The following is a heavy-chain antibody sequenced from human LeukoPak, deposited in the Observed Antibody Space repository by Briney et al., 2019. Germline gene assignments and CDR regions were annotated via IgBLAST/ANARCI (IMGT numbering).Heavy chain of an antibody. V-gene: IGHV3-30*03. Sequence: GGSLRLSCAASGFTFSSYGMHWVRQAPGKGLEWVAVISYDGSNKYYADSVKGRFTISRDNSKNTLYLQMNSLRAEDTAVYYCASKGDSWGQGTLVTVSS. J-gene: IGHJ4*02. CDR2: ISYDGSNK. CDR1: GFTFSSYG. CDR3: ASKGDS.